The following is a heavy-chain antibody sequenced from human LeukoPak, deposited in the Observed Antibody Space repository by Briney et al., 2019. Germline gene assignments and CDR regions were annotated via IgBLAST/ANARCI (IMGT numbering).Heavy chain of an antibody. V-gene: IGHV3-48*03. CDR3: AREVLDTAMALGY. CDR2: ISTTGTTV. Sequence: GGSLRLSCAASGFTFSTYDMNWVRQAPGKGLEWVSHISTTGTTVYYADSVKGRFTISRDNSKNTLYLQMNSLRAEDTAVYYCAREVLDTAMALGYWGQGTLVTVSS. CDR1: GFTFSTYD. J-gene: IGHJ4*02. D-gene: IGHD5-18*01.